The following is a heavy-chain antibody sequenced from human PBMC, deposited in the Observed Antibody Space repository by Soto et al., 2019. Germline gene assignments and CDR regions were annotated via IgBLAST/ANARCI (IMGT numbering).Heavy chain of an antibody. CDR3: ARHNKFLEWLEHAFDI. V-gene: IGHV5-51*01. D-gene: IGHD3-3*01. J-gene: IGHJ3*02. CDR2: IYPGDSDT. Sequence: GESLKISCKGSGYSFTSYWIGWVRQMPGKGLEWMGIIYPGDSDTRYSPSFQGQVTISADKSISTAYLQWSSLKASDTAMYYCARHNKFLEWLEHAFDIWGQGTMVTV. CDR1: GYSFTSYW.